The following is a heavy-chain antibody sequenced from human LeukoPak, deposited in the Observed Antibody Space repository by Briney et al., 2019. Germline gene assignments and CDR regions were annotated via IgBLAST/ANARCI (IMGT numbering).Heavy chain of an antibody. CDR3: ARPYRGSRDAFDI. D-gene: IGHD1-26*01. CDR1: GGSISSYY. CDR2: IYTSGST. Sequence: SETLSLTCTVSGGSISSYYWSWIRQPAGKGLEWIGRIYTSGSTNYNPSLKSRVTMSVDTSKDQFSLKLSSVAAADTAVYYCARPYRGSRDAFDIWGQGTMVTVSS. J-gene: IGHJ3*02. V-gene: IGHV4-4*07.